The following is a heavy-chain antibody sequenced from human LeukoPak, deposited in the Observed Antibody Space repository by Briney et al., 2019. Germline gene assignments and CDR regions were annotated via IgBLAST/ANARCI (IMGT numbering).Heavy chain of an antibody. CDR2: ISTYNGNT. V-gene: IGHV1-18*04. J-gene: IGHJ4*02. CDR1: GYTFTDYY. CDR3: ARGDDYGDYWGLY. Sequence: PKASVKVSCKTSGYTFTDYYIHWVRQAPGQGLEWMGWISTYNGNTNYAQKLQGRVTMTTDTSTSTAYMELRSLISDDAAVYYCARGDDYGDYWGLYWGQGTLVTVSS. D-gene: IGHD4-17*01.